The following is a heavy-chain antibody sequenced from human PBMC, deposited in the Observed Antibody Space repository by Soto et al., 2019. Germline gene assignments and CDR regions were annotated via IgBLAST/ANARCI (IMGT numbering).Heavy chain of an antibody. CDR1: GGSISSGDYY. J-gene: IGHJ6*02. V-gene: IGHV4-30-4*01. CDR2: IYYSGST. CDR3: ARDRGVGYCSGGSCADYYYYGMDV. D-gene: IGHD2-15*01. Sequence: SETLSLTCTVSGGSISSGDYYWSWIRQPPGKGLEWIGYIYYSGSTYYNPSLKSRVTISVDTSKNQFSLKLSSVTAAATAVYYCARDRGVGYCSGGSCADYYYYGMDVWGQGTTVTVSS.